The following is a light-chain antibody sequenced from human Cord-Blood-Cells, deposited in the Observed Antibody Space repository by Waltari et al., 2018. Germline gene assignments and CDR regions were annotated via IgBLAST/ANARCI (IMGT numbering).Light chain of an antibody. CDR2: DAS. CDR3: QQYDNLPFT. CDR1: QDISNY. J-gene: IGKJ3*01. V-gene: IGKV1-33*01. Sequence: DIQMTQSPSSLSASVGDRVTITCQASQDISNYLNWYKQKPGKAPKLLVYDASNLETGVPSRFSGSRSGTDVTFTISSLQPEDIATYYCQQYDNLPFTFSPGTKVAIK.